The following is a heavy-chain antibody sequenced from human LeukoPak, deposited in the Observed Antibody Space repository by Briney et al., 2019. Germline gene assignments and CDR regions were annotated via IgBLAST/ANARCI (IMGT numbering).Heavy chain of an antibody. CDR1: GFTFSNYG. J-gene: IGHJ5*01. CDR3: AKYGVVLPAGSPIPHWFDF. CDR2: MVVSDGVT. D-gene: IGHD2-2*01. Sequence: GRSLRLSCAASGFTFSNYGMTWVRQAPGKGLEWVSTMVVSDGVTYYTDSVKGRFTISRDISKNTVYLQMSSLRGDDTAVYYCAKYGVVLPAGSPIPHWFDFWGQGSLVTVSS. V-gene: IGHV3-23*01.